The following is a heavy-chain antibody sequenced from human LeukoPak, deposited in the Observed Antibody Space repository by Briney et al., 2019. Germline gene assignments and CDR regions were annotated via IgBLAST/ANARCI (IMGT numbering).Heavy chain of an antibody. CDR1: GYSFTSYW. V-gene: IGHV5-51*01. CDR2: IYPGDSDT. CDR3: ARPSSYYDSSGYTPDY. D-gene: IGHD3-22*01. Sequence: LGESLKISCKGSGYSFTSYWIGWVRQMPGKGLEWTGIIYPGDSDTRYSPSFQGQVTISADKSISTAYLQWSSLKASDTAMYYCARPSSYYDSSGYTPDYWGQGTLVTVSS. J-gene: IGHJ4*02.